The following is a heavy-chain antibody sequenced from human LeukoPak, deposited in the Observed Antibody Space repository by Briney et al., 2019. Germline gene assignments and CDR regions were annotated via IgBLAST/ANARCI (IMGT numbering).Heavy chain of an antibody. J-gene: IGHJ4*02. Sequence: SETPSLTCTVYGGSFSGYYWNWIRQPPGKGLEWIGEINHSGSTNYNPSLKSRVTISIDTSKKPFSLKLSSVTAADTAVYYCARVDSGGYLDFDSWGQGTLVTVSS. CDR1: GGSFSGYY. CDR3: ARVDSGGYLDFDS. CDR2: INHSGST. V-gene: IGHV4-34*01. D-gene: IGHD3-22*01.